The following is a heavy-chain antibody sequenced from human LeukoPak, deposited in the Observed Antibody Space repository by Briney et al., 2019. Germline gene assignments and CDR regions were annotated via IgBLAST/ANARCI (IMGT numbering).Heavy chain of an antibody. CDR1: GGSFSGYY. CDR2: INHSGST. D-gene: IGHD6-6*01. V-gene: IGHV4-34*01. J-gene: IGHJ6*02. CDR3: ARDKTIFSSGAYYYYGMDV. Sequence: SETLSLTCAVYGGSFSGYYWSWIRQPPGKGLEWIGEINHSGSTNYNPSLKSRVTISVDTSKNQFSLKLRSVTAADTAVYYCARDKTIFSSGAYYYYGMDVWGQGTTVTVSS.